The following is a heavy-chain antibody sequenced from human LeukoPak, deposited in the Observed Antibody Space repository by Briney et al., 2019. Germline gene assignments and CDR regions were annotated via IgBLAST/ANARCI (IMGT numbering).Heavy chain of an antibody. V-gene: IGHV4-59*12. CDR1: GGSINSYF. Sequence: SETLSLTCTVSGGSINSYFWSWIRQPPGKGLEWIGYIYYSGSTNYNPSLKSRVTISLDTSKNQFSLKLTSVTAADTAVYYCASVRGYSSGWYASGFDPWGQGTLVTVSS. CDR3: ASVRGYSSGWYASGFDP. J-gene: IGHJ5*02. D-gene: IGHD6-19*01. CDR2: IYYSGST.